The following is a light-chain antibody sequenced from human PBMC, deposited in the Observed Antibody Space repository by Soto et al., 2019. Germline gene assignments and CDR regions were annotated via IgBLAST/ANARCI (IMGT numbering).Light chain of an antibody. CDR2: RAS. CDR1: QTIYSN. V-gene: IGKV3-15*01. J-gene: IGKJ5*01. CDR3: QQRSNWPPRVT. Sequence: IVMTQSPATLSVSPGERATLSWRAVQTIYSNVAWYQQRPGQAPRLLIYRASTRATGVPARFSGSGSGTDFTLTISSLEPEDFAVYYCQQRSNWPPRVTFGQGTRLEIK.